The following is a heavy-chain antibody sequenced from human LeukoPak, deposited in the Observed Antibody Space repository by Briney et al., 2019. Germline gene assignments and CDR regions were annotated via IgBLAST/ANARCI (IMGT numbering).Heavy chain of an antibody. CDR2: IYSGGST. CDR3: ARESPGGPLDY. J-gene: IGHJ4*02. Sequence: GGSLRLSCAASGFTVSSNYMSWVRQAPGKGLEWVSVIYSGGSTYYADSVKGRFTISRDNSKNTLYLQMNSLRAEDTAVYYCARESPGGPLDYWGQGTLVTVSS. CDR1: GFTVSSNY. V-gene: IGHV3-53*01. D-gene: IGHD2-8*02.